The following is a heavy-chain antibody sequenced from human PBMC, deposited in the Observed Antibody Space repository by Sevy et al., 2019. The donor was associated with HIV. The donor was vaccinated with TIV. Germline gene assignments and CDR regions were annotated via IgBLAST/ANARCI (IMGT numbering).Heavy chain of an antibody. CDR3: ARDRQSYGSGSYYNRYFDL. J-gene: IGHJ2*01. V-gene: IGHV3-53*01. D-gene: IGHD3-10*01. CDR2: IYSGGST. Sequence: GGSRRLSCAASGFTVSSNYMSWVRQAPGKGLEWVSVIYSGGSTYYADSVKGRFTISRDNSKNTLYLQRNSLRAEDTAVYYCARDRQSYGSGSYYNRYFDLWGRGTLVTVSS. CDR1: GFTVSSNY.